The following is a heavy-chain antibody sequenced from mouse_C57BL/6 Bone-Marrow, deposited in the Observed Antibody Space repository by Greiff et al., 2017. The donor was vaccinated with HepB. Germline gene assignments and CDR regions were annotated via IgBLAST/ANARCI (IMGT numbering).Heavy chain of an antibody. CDR3: TEGGYYGSSYCWYFDV. Sequence: EVQLKESGAELVRPGASVKLSCTASGFNIKDDYMHWVKQRPEQGLEWIGWIDPENGDTEYASKFQGKATITADTSSNTAYLQLSSLTSEDTAVYYCTEGGYYGSSYCWYFDVWGTGTTVTVSS. V-gene: IGHV14-4*01. J-gene: IGHJ1*03. CDR1: GFNIKDDY. D-gene: IGHD1-1*01. CDR2: IDPENGDT.